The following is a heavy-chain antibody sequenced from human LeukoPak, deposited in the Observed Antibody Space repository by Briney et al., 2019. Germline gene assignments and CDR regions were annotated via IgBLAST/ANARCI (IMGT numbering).Heavy chain of an antibody. J-gene: IGHJ4*02. D-gene: IGHD5-18*01. CDR3: AREVMYSYGYDY. CDR1: GFTVSSNY. Sequence: GGSLTLSCAASGFTVSSNYISWVRQAPGKGLEWVSVIYSGDSTYYADSVKGRFTISRDNSKNTLYLQMNSLRAGDTAVYYCAREVMYSYGYDYWGQGTLVTVSS. V-gene: IGHV3-66*01. CDR2: IYSGDST.